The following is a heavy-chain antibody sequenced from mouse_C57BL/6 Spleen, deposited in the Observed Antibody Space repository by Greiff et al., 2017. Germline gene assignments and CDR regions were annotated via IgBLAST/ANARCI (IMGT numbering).Heavy chain of an antibody. D-gene: IGHD1-1*01. J-gene: IGHJ3*01. CDR1: GFNIKDDY. V-gene: IGHV14-4*01. Sequence: EVQLVESGAELVRPGASVKLSCTASGFNIKDDYMHWVKQRPEQGLEWIGWIDPENGDTEYASKFQGKATITADTSSNTAYLQLSSLTSEDTAVYYCTSSSGFAYWGQGTLVTVSA. CDR3: TSSSGFAY. CDR2: IDPENGDT.